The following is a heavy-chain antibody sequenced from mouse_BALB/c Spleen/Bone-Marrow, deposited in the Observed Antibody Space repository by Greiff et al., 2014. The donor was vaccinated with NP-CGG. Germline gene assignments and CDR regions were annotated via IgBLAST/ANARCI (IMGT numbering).Heavy chain of an antibody. CDR3: AREKIYGNYLWYFDV. Sequence: QVQLKHSGSVLVRPGASVKLSCKTSGYTFTSSWMHWAKQRPGQGLEWIGEIHPNSGNTNYNEKFKGKATLTVDTSSSTAYMDLSSLTSEDSAVYYCAREKIYGNYLWYFDVRGAGTTVTVSS. V-gene: IGHV1S130*01. D-gene: IGHD2-1*01. J-gene: IGHJ1*01. CDR1: GYTFTSSW. CDR2: IHPNSGNT.